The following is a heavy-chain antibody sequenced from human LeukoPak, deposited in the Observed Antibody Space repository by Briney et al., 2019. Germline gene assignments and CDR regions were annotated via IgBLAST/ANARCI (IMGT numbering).Heavy chain of an antibody. CDR3: PRPKAPSDSGYYPNDAFDI. D-gene: IGHD3-22*01. V-gene: IGHV3-21*01. CDR1: GFTFSSYS. J-gene: IGHJ3*02. CDR2: ISSSSSYI. Sequence: GGSLRLSCAASGFTFSSYSMNWVRQAPGKGLEWVSSISSSSSYIYYADSVKGRFTISRDNAKNSLYRQMNSLRAEDTAVYYCPRPKAPSDSGYYPNDAFDIGGQGTMVTVSS.